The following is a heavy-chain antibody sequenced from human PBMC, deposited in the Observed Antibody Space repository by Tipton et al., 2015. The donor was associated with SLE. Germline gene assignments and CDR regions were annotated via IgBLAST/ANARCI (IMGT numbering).Heavy chain of an antibody. J-gene: IGHJ2*01. CDR2: INNNGAYT. Sequence: SLRLSCAASGFIFSSYAMSWVRQAPGKGLEWVSGINNNGAYTNYADSVKGRFTMSRDNSKKMLYLQMSSLRAEDTAVYYCAKEIILRFFDLSGRGALFSVSS. V-gene: IGHV3-23*01. CDR3: AKEIILRFFDL. CDR1: GFIFSSYA. D-gene: IGHD2-21*02.